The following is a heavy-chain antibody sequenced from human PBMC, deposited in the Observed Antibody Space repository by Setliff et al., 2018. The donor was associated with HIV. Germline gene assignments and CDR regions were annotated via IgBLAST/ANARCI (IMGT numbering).Heavy chain of an antibody. Sequence: SETLSLTCTVSGGSISSGDYYWTWIRQPSGEGLEWIGYIHYSGSTYFNPSLKSRVSISTDTSKNQFSLKLTSVTAADTAVYYCASRDTSRYFDDYWGQGTLVTVS. J-gene: IGHJ4*02. CDR2: IHYSGST. CDR3: ASRDTSRYFDDY. D-gene: IGHD3-22*01. CDR1: GGSISSGDYY. V-gene: IGHV4-30-4*08.